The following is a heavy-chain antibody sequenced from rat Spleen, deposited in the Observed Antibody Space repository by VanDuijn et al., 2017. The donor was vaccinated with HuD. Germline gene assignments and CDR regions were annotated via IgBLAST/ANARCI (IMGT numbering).Heavy chain of an antibody. D-gene: IGHD1-2*01. V-gene: IGHV2-1*01. CDR2: IWGDGST. CDR3: ASSYMPFDY. Sequence: QVQLEESGPGLVQPSQTLSLTCTVSGFSLLSNSVHWVRQPPGKGLEWMGGIWGDGSTDYNSSVKSRLSISRDTSKSQVFLKMNSLQTEDTATYYCASSYMPFDYWGQGVMVTVSS. J-gene: IGHJ2*01. CDR1: GFSLLSNS.